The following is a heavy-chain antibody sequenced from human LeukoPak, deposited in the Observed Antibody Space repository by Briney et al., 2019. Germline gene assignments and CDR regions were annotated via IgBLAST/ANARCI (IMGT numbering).Heavy chain of an antibody. J-gene: IGHJ5*02. CDR2: IIPILGIA. V-gene: IGHV1-69*04. CDR3: ARSRRGKYCSSTSCRNNWFDP. Sequence: ASVKVSCKASGGTFSSYAISWVRQAPGQGLEWMGRIIPILGIANYAQKFQGRVTITADKSTSTAYMELSSLRSEDTAVYYCARSRRGKYCSSTSCRNNWFDPWGQGTLVTVSS. D-gene: IGHD2-2*01. CDR1: GGTFSSYA.